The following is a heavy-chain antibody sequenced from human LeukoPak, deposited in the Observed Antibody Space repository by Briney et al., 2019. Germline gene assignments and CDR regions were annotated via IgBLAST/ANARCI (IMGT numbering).Heavy chain of an antibody. CDR2: IYTSGST. Sequence: SETLSLTCTVPGGSISSGRYYWSWIRQPAGKGLEWIGRIYTSGSTNYNPSLKSRVTISVDTSKNQFSLRLRSVTAADTAVYYCARGGYSNWFDPWGQGTLVTVSS. V-gene: IGHV4-61*02. J-gene: IGHJ5*02. CDR1: GGSISSGRYY. CDR3: ARGGYSNWFDP. D-gene: IGHD3-22*01.